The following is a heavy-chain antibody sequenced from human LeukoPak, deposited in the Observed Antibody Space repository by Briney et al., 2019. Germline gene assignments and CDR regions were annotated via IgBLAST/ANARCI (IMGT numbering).Heavy chain of an antibody. J-gene: IGHJ4*02. V-gene: IGHV3-48*02. D-gene: IGHD3-22*01. CDR1: GFNFRIYG. CDR3: ATALQYYFDTSGNFGY. Sequence: SGGSLRLSCAVSGFNFRIYGMNWVRQAPGKGPEGGSYISSGSDTLYYADSVKGRFTISRDNAKNSLYLQMNSLRDEDTAVYYCATALQYYFDTSGNFGYWGQGTLVTVSS. CDR2: ISSGSDTL.